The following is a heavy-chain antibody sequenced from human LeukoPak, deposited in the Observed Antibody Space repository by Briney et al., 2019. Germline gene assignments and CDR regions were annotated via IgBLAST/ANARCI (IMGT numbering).Heavy chain of an antibody. CDR1: GGSIGTTNYY. CDR2: IYYSETT. Sequence: SETLSLTCTVSGGSIGTTNYYWGWLRQPPGKGLEWIGNIYYSETTYDNPSLESRVTISIETSKNQFSLKLSSVTAADTAVYYCARQRADYFYYYVDVWGKGTTVTVS. D-gene: IGHD3-9*01. CDR3: ARQRADYFYYYVDV. J-gene: IGHJ6*03. V-gene: IGHV4-39*01.